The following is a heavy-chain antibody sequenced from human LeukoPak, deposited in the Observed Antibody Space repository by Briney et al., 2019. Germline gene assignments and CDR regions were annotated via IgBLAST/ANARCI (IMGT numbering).Heavy chain of an antibody. Sequence: GGSLRLSCAASRFTVSDNYMTWVRQAPGKGLEWVSVIYSGGSTYYADSVRGRFTISRHDPKNTLFLQMNSLRPEDTAVYYCARLEMATITHAFDTWGQGAMVTVSS. J-gene: IGHJ3*02. CDR1: RFTVSDNY. CDR2: IYSGGST. D-gene: IGHD5-24*01. V-gene: IGHV3-53*04. CDR3: ARLEMATITHAFDT.